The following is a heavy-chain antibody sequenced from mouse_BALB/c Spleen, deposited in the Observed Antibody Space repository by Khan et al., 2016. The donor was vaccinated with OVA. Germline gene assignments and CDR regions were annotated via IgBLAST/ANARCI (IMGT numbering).Heavy chain of an antibody. J-gene: IGHJ4*01. Sequence: QIQLVQSGPELKKPGETVKLSCKASGYTFTNYGMNWVKQAPGKGLKWMGWINTYTGEPTYADDFKGRFAFTLETSASTAYLQINTLTTEDTATYFGERPPCFSGVMVYWGQGTSVTVSS. V-gene: IGHV9-3-1*01. CDR3: ERPPCFSGVMVY. CDR2: INTYTGEP. CDR1: GYTFTNYG.